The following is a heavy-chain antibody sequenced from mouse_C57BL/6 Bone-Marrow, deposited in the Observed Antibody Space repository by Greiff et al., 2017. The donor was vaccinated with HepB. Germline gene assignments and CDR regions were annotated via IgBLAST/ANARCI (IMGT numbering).Heavy chain of an antibody. CDR2: IYPRSGNT. V-gene: IGHV1-81*01. J-gene: IGHJ2*01. Sequence: VKLMESGAELARPGASVKLSCKASGYTFTSYGISWVKQRTGQGLEWIGEIYPRSGNTYYNEKFKGKATLPADKSSSTAYMELRSLTSEDSAVYFCASPNYGSSYVDYFDYWGQGTTLTVSS. D-gene: IGHD1-1*01. CDR1: GYTFTSYG. CDR3: ASPNYGSSYVDYFDY.